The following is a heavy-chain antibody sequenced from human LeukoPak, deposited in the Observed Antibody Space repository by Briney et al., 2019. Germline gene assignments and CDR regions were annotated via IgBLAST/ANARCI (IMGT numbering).Heavy chain of an antibody. CDR3: AKSRGTYYYYYGMDV. D-gene: IGHD3-16*01. J-gene: IGHJ6*02. CDR1: GFTFSSYA. Sequence: GGSLRLSCAASGFTFSSYAMHWVRQAPGKGLEWVAAISYDGSNKYYADSVKGRFTTSRDNSKNTLYLQMNSLRAEDTAVYYCAKSRGTYYYYYGMDVWGQGTTVTVSS. CDR2: ISYDGSNK. V-gene: IGHV3-30*18.